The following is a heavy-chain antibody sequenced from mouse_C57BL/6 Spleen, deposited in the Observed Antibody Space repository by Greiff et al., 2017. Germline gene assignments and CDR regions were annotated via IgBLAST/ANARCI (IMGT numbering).Heavy chain of an antibody. CDR1: GYTFTSYW. J-gene: IGHJ2*01. CDR2: IDPSDSYT. Sequence: QVHVKQSGAELVKPGASVKLSCKASGYTFTSYWMQWVKQRPGQGLEWIGEIDPSDSYTNYNQKFKGKATLTVDTSSSTAYMQLSSLTSEDSAVYYCARQRYYGSSLYYFDYWGQGTTLTVSS. V-gene: IGHV1-50*01. CDR3: ARQRYYGSSLYYFDY. D-gene: IGHD1-1*01.